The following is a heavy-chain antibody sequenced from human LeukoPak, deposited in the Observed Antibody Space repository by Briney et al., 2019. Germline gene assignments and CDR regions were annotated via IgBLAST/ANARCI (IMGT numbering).Heavy chain of an antibody. Sequence: ASVKVSCKASGYTFTGYYMHWVRQAPGQGLEWMGWINPNSGGTNYARKFQGRVTMTRDTSISTAYMELSRLRSDDTAVYYCARIPYGDYPDGMDVWGQGTTVTVSS. D-gene: IGHD4-17*01. CDR1: GYTFTGYY. CDR3: ARIPYGDYPDGMDV. V-gene: IGHV1-2*02. J-gene: IGHJ6*02. CDR2: INPNSGGT.